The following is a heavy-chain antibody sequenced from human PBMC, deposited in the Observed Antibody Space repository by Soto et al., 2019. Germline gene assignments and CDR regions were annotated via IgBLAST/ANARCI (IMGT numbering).Heavy chain of an antibody. CDR2: IYYSGST. Sequence: SETLSLTCTVSGGSISSSSYYWGWIRQPPGKGLEWIGSIYYSGSTYYNPSLKSRVTISVDTSKNQFSLKLSSVTAADTAVYYCARGPQLLRKGWFDPWGQGTLVTVSS. J-gene: IGHJ5*02. D-gene: IGHD2-2*01. CDR3: ARGPQLLRKGWFDP. V-gene: IGHV4-39*01. CDR1: GGSISSSSYY.